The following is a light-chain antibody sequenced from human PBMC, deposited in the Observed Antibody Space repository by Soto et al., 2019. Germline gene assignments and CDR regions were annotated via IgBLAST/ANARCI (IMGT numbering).Light chain of an antibody. J-gene: IGKJ2*02. CDR3: QQYNNMPPCT. CDR2: GAS. CDR1: QSVDTN. V-gene: IGKV3-15*01. Sequence: ILMTQHPATLSVSPGERATLSCRASQSVDTNLAWYQQIPGQAHRLLIHGASARATGIPARFSGSGSGTEFTLTISCLQSEYLAVYYCQQYNNMPPCTFGHRTK.